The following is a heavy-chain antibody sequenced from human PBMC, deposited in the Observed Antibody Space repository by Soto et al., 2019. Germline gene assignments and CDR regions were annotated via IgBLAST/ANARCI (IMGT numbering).Heavy chain of an antibody. Sequence: SETLSLTCAVSGGSISSSNWWSWVRQPPGKGLEWIGEIYHSGSTNYNPSLKSRVTISVDKAKNQFSLKLSSVTAADTAVYYCARGGEAAAVVLLLTENWFDPWGQGTLVTVSS. CDR2: IYHSGST. CDR3: ARGGEAAAVVLLLTENWFDP. D-gene: IGHD6-13*01. V-gene: IGHV4-4*02. J-gene: IGHJ5*02. CDR1: GGSISSSNW.